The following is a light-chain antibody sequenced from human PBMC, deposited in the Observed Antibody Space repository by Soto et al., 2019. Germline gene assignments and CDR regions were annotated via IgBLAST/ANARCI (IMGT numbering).Light chain of an antibody. V-gene: IGKV1-9*01. CDR2: AAS. J-gene: IGKJ3*01. CDR3: QQLNSYLFP. Sequence: DIELTQSPSFLSASVGDRVTITCRASQGISSYLAWYQQKPGKAPKLLIYAASTLQSGVPSRFSGSGSGTEFTLTISILQPEDFATYYCQQLNSYLFPFGPGTKVDIK. CDR1: QGISSY.